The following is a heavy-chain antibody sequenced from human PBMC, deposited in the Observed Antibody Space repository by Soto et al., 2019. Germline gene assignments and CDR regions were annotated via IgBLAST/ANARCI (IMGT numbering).Heavy chain of an antibody. J-gene: IGHJ6*02. V-gene: IGHV4-30-2*01. CDR2: TYHTGTA. CDR3: ARDRRSYYSDGSGLDV. CDR1: GGSISSGGYS. D-gene: IGHD3-22*01. Sequence: PSETLSLTWAVSGGSISSGGYSWTWIRQPPGKGLEWVGHTYHTGTAYYSPSLKSRVTISVDTSKNQFSLKLTSATAADTAVYYCARDRRSYYSDGSGLDVWGQGTTVTVSS.